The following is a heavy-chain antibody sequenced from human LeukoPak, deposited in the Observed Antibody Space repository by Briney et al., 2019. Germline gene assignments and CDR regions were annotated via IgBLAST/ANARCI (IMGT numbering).Heavy chain of an antibody. J-gene: IGHJ6*02. D-gene: IGHD3-10*01. CDR2: IYHGGST. CDR3: ARDSGFYYGMDV. Sequence: SETLSLTCTVSGVSVTSATYYWGWIRQAPGQGLEWIGYIYHGGSTKYNPSLESRVTISVDTSKNQFSLKLSSVTAADTAVYYCARDSGFYYGMDVWGHGTTLTVSS. CDR1: GVSVTSATYY. V-gene: IGHV4-61*01.